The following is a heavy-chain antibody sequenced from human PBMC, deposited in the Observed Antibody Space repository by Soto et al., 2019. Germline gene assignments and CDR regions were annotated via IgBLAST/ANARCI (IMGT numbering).Heavy chain of an antibody. D-gene: IGHD1-26*01. V-gene: IGHV3-23*01. J-gene: IGHJ4*02. CDR1: GFTFSDHA. Sequence: PGGSLRLSCATSGFTFSDHAMHWVRQAPGEGLEWVSGVRGDFVTTPYADSVKGRFTISRDNSKNTLYLQMNSLRAEDTAIYYCVKEGKMGVEGFDFCGQGTLVTVYS. CDR2: VRGDFVTT. CDR3: VKEGKMGVEGFDF.